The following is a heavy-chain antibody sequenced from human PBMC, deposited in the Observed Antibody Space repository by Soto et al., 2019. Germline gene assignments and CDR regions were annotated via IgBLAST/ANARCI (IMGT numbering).Heavy chain of an antibody. J-gene: IGHJ5*02. CDR3: ARSLGPVAARREGFGCWFDP. CDR2: IYHSEST. V-gene: IGHV4-4*02. Sequence: PSETLYLTCAVSGGSISSSNWWGWVRQPPGKGLEWIGEIYHSESTNCNPSLKSRVTISVDKSKNQFSLKLSSVTAADTGVYYYARSLGPVAARREGFGCWFDPWGQGTLVTVYS. D-gene: IGHD6-6*01. CDR1: GGSISSSNW.